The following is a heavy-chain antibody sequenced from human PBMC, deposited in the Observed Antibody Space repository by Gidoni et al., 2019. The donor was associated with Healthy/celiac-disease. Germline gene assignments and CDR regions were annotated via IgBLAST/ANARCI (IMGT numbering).Heavy chain of an antibody. CDR3: AKGLAALSDAFDI. J-gene: IGHJ3*02. CDR2: ISGSGGST. V-gene: IGHV3-23*01. CDR1: GFPFSSYA. D-gene: IGHD6-6*01. Sequence: EVQLLESGGGLVQPGGSLRLSCAASGFPFSSYAMSWVRQAPGKGLEWVSAISGSGGSTYYADSVKGRFTISRDNSKNTLYLQMNSLRAEDTAVYYCAKGLAALSDAFDIWGQGTMVTVSS.